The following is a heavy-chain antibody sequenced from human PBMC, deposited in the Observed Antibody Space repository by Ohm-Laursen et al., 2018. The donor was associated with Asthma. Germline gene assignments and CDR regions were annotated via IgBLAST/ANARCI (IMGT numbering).Heavy chain of an antibody. J-gene: IGHJ5*02. Sequence: SLRLSCAASGFTFSSYGMHWVRQAPGKGLEWVAVIWYDGSNKYYADSVKGRFTISRDNSKNTLYLQMNSLRAEDTAVYYCARDRGGYNWFDPWGQGTLVTVSS. V-gene: IGHV3-33*01. CDR3: ARDRGGYNWFDP. CDR2: IWYDGSNK. CDR1: GFTFSSYG. D-gene: IGHD3-10*01.